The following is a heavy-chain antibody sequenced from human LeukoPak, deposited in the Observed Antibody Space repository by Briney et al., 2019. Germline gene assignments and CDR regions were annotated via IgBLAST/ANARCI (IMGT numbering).Heavy chain of an antibody. V-gene: IGHV3-33*01. CDR1: GFTFSSHG. D-gene: IGHD1-14*01. J-gene: IGHJ3*02. CDR2: IWYDGSEK. Sequence: GRSLRLSCAASGFTFSSHGMHWVRQAPGKGLEWVAVIWYDGSEKYYAESVKGRFTISRDNSKNTLYLQIYSLRAEDTALYHRARYGNLKVLDIWGQGTMVTVSS. CDR3: ARYGNLKVLDI.